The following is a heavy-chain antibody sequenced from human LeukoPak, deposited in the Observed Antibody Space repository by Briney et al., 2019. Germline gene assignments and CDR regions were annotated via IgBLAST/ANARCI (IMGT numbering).Heavy chain of an antibody. V-gene: IGHV3-23*01. J-gene: IGHJ3*02. Sequence: AGGSLRLSCAASGFTFSSYAMSWVRQATGKGLEWVSAISGSGGSTYYADSVKGRFTISRDNSKNTLYLQMNSLRAEDTAVYYCAKSSIAAPGAFDIWGQGTMVTVSS. CDR2: ISGSGGST. D-gene: IGHD6-6*01. CDR3: AKSSIAAPGAFDI. CDR1: GFTFSSYA.